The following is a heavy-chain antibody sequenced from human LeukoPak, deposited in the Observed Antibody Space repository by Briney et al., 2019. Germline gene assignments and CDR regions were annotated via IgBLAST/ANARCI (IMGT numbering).Heavy chain of an antibody. CDR1: GFTFNYYA. J-gene: IGHJ4*02. Sequence: GGSLRLSCAASGFTFNYYAMTWVRQFPGKGLEWISSISGGGETIYYRSSLKGRFTVSRDNSKKTLFLQMNSPKAEDTAVYFCAREDARQPPRRSEFWGQGTLVTVSS. CDR3: AREDARQPPRRSEF. V-gene: IGHV3-23*01. D-gene: IGHD6-6*01. CDR2: ISGGGETI.